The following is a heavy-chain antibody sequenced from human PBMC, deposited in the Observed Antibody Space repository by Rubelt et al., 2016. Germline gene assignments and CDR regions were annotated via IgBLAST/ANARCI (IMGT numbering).Heavy chain of an antibody. D-gene: IGHD2-2*01. J-gene: IGHJ5*02. Sequence: QVQLQQWGAGLLKPSETLSLTCAVYGGSFSGYYWSWIRQPPGKGLEWIGEINHSGSTNYNPSLKSRVTISVDTSKNQVSLKLSSVTAADTAVYYCARHSHNCSSTSCGLNWFDPWGQGTLVTVSS. V-gene: IGHV4-34*01. CDR1: GGSFSGYY. CDR3: ARHSHNCSSTSCGLNWFDP. CDR2: INHSGST.